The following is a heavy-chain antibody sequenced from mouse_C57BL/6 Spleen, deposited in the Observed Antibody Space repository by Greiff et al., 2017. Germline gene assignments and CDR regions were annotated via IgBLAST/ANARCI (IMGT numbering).Heavy chain of an antibody. J-gene: IGHJ3*01. V-gene: IGHV1-15*01. Sequence: VKLQESGAELVRPGASVTLSCKASGYTFTDYEMHWVKQTPVHGLEWIGAIDPETGGTAYNQKFKGKAILTADKSSSTAYMELRSLTSEDSAVYYCTRWGDGAYWGQGTLVTVSA. CDR1: GYTFTDYE. CDR3: TRWGDGAY. CDR2: IDPETGGT. D-gene: IGHD3-3*01.